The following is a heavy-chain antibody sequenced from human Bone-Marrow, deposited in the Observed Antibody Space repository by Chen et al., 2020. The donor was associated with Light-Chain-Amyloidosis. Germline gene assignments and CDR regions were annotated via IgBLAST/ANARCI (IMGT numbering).Heavy chain of an antibody. CDR3: AKDGTSGSYFYYYYGMDV. CDR2: ISYDGSNK. CDR1: GFTFSSYG. Sequence: QVQLVESGGGVVQPGRSLRLSCAASGFTFSSYGMHWVRQAPGKGLEWVAVISYDGSNKYYADSVKGRFTISRDNSNNTLYLQMNSLRAEDTAVYYCAKDGTSGSYFYYYYGMDVWGQGTTVTVSS. D-gene: IGHD1-26*01. J-gene: IGHJ6*02. V-gene: IGHV3-30*18.